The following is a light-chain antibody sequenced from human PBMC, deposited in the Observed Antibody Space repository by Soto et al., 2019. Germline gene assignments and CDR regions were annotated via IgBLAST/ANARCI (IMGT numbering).Light chain of an antibody. Sequence: EIVLTQSPCTLSVSPGERATLSCRASQSVSILLAWYQQKPGQAPRLLIYGASSRATGIPDRFSGSGSGTDFTLTISRLEPEDFAVYYCQQYGSSPTWTFGQGTKVDIK. CDR3: QQYGSSPTWT. CDR1: QSVSIL. CDR2: GAS. V-gene: IGKV3-20*01. J-gene: IGKJ1*01.